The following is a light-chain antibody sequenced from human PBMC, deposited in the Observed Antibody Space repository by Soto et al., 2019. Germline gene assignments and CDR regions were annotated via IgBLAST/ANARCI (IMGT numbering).Light chain of an antibody. CDR1: QSVSSY. CDR2: DAS. V-gene: IGKV3-11*01. Sequence: EIVLTQSPATLSLSPGERATLSCRASQSVSSYFAWYQQKPGQAPRLLIYDASNRATGIPARFSGSGSGTDFTLTISSLEPEDFAVYYCQQRSNWPRTFGRGTKVEIK. CDR3: QQRSNWPRT. J-gene: IGKJ4*01.